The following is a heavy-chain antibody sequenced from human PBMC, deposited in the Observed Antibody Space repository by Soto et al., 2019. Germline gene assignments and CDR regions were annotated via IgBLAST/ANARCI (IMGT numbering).Heavy chain of an antibody. CDR3: ARGKFYYESSGYYSWFDP. CDR1: GGSIRSGDYY. Sequence: SETLSLTCTVSGGSIRSGDYYWSWIRQPPGKGLEWIGYVYYSGSTDYNPSLKSRVTISVDTSKNQFSLKLSSVTAADTAVYYCARGKFYYESSGYYSWFDPWGQGTLVTVSS. D-gene: IGHD3-22*01. CDR2: VYYSGST. J-gene: IGHJ5*02. V-gene: IGHV4-30-4*01.